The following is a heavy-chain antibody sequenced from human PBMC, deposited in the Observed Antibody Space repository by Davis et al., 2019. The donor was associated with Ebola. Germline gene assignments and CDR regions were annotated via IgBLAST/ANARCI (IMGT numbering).Heavy chain of an antibody. CDR2: ISSHSGDT. V-gene: IGHV1-18*01. CDR3: ARDHLRTGTNHFYYSMDV. D-gene: IGHD1-7*01. Sequence: ASVKVSCKASGGTFSSYAISWVRQAPGQGLEWMGWISSHSGDTYYAQKFQGRVTVTTDTSTSTVYMELRSLGSDDTAVYYCARDHLRTGTNHFYYSMDVWGNGTTVTVSS. J-gene: IGHJ6*03. CDR1: GGTFSSYA.